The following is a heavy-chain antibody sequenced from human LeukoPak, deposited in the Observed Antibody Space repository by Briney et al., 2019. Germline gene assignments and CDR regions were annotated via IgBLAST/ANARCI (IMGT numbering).Heavy chain of an antibody. D-gene: IGHD3-3*01. CDR1: GFTFSNAW. J-gene: IGHJ4*02. Sequence: GGSLRPSCAASGFTFSNAWMSWVRQAPGKGLEWVGRIKSKTDGGTTDYAAPVKGRFTISRDDSKNTLYLQMNSLKTEDTAVYYCTTDLPYYDFWSGYYDYWGQGTLVTVSS. CDR2: IKSKTDGGTT. V-gene: IGHV3-15*01. CDR3: TTDLPYYDFWSGYYDY.